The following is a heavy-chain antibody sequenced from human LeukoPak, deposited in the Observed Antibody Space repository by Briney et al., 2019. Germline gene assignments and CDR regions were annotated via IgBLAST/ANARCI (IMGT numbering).Heavy chain of an antibody. CDR1: GFTFNSYD. CDR2: ISGSGDST. J-gene: IGHJ4*02. CDR3: AKGAGYSSTYFDY. D-gene: IGHD6-19*01. V-gene: IGHV3-23*01. Sequence: GGSLRLSCAASGFTFNSYDMSWVRQAPGKGLEWVSAISGSGDSTYYADSVKGRFTISRDNSKNTLYLQMNSLRAEDTAVYYCAKGAGYSSTYFDYWGQGTLVTVSS.